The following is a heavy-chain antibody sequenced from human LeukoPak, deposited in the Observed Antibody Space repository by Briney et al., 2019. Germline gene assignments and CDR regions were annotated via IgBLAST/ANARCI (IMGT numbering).Heavy chain of an antibody. CDR2: ISGSGDTT. Sequence: GGSLRLSCAASGFTFDDYGMTWVRQAPGKGLEWVSAISGSGDTTYYADCVKGRFTISRDNSKNTLYLQMTSLRAEDTAVYYCAEDQADCSSSSCYERGFDFWGQGTLVTVSS. J-gene: IGHJ4*02. CDR1: GFTFDDYG. CDR3: AEDQADCSSSSCYERGFDF. D-gene: IGHD2-2*01. V-gene: IGHV3-23*01.